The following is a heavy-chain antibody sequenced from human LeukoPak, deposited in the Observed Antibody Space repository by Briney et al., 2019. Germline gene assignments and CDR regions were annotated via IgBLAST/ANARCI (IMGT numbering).Heavy chain of an antibody. Sequence: PGGSLRLSCAASEFTFSTYGMHWVRQAPGKGMEWVAVISYDGSYKFYADSVKGRFTISRDNSKSTLYLQMNSLRAEDTAVYYCAKDMYSGLNTIDYWGQGTLVTVSS. CDR1: EFTFSTYG. D-gene: IGHD6-13*01. J-gene: IGHJ4*02. CDR3: AKDMYSGLNTIDY. CDR2: ISYDGSYK. V-gene: IGHV3-30*18.